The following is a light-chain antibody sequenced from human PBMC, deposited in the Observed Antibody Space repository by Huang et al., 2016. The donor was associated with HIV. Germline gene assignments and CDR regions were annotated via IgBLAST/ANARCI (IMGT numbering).Light chain of an antibody. Sequence: EVVLTQSPATLSASPGERAALSCRASQSVSSSLAWYQQKPGQAPRFLIYSASTRATGVPARFSGSGSGTEFTLTISSLQSEDFALYYCQQYNNWPPWTFGQGTKVDIK. CDR3: QQYNNWPPWT. J-gene: IGKJ1*01. CDR2: SAS. CDR1: QSVSSS. V-gene: IGKV3-15*01.